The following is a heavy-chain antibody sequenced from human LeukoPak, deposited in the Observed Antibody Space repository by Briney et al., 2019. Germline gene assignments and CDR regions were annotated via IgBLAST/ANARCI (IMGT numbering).Heavy chain of an antibody. CDR1: GFAFSSYA. D-gene: IGHD6-13*01. CDR2: ISYDGSNK. V-gene: IGHV3-30-3*01. J-gene: IGHJ4*02. CDR3: ARARGYSSSWYDEVFDY. Sequence: GRSLRLSCAASGFAFSSYAMHWVRQAPGKGLEWVAVISYDGSNKYYADSVKGRFTISRDNSKNTLYLQMNSLRAEDTAVYYCARARGYSSSWYDEVFDYWGQGTLVTVSS.